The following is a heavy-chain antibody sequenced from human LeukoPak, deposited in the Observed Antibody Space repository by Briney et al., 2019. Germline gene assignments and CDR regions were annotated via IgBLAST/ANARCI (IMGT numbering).Heavy chain of an antibody. CDR1: GGSISSHY. Sequence: SETLSLTCTVSGGSISSHYWSWIRQPPGKGLEWIGYIYYSGSTNYNPSLKSRVTISVDTSKNQFTLKLSSATAADTAVYYCAREKYSGSYYIRFDPWGQGTLVTVSS. CDR2: IYYSGST. D-gene: IGHD1-26*01. V-gene: IGHV4-59*11. J-gene: IGHJ5*02. CDR3: AREKYSGSYYIRFDP.